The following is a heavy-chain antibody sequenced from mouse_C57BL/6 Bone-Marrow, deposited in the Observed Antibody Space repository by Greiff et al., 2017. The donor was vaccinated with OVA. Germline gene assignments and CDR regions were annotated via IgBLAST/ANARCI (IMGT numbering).Heavy chain of an antibody. Sequence: QVTLKVSGPGILQPSQTLSLTCSFSGFSLSTFGMGVGWIRQPPGKGLEWLALIWWDDDTYYTPALKSRLTISKDTSKNQVFLKIANVDTADTATYYCARNAGDYYAMDYWGQGTSVTVSS. V-gene: IGHV8-8*01. CDR2: IWWDDDT. CDR1: GFSLSTFGMG. J-gene: IGHJ4*01. CDR3: ARNAGDYYAMDY.